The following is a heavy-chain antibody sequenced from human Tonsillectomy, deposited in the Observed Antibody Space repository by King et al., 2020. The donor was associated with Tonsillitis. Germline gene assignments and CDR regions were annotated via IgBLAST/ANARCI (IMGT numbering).Heavy chain of an antibody. V-gene: IGHV3-30*02. Sequence: VQLVESGGGVVQPGGSLRLSCAASGFTFSNSDIHWVRQAPGKGLQWVAFIHYDGTNEDYADSVKGRFAISRDNSKNTLFLQMNNLRPEDTAMYYCAGLKVAIQDDDFWGQGTLVTVSS. CDR2: IHYDGTNE. D-gene: IGHD5-12*01. J-gene: IGHJ4*02. CDR3: AGLKVAIQDDDF. CDR1: GFTFSNSD.